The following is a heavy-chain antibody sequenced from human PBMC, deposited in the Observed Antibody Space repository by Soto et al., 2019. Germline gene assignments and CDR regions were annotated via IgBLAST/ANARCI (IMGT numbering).Heavy chain of an antibody. Sequence: PSETLSLTCAVYGGSFSGYYWTWIRQPPGKGLEWIGEINHSGGTNYNPSLKSRVSISVDTSKNQFSLNLTSVTAADTAVYSCARCGGSGTGFGPWGQGTLVTVSS. D-gene: IGHD3-10*01. CDR1: GGSFSGYY. J-gene: IGHJ5*02. CDR3: ARCGGSGTGFGP. V-gene: IGHV4-34*01. CDR2: INHSGGT.